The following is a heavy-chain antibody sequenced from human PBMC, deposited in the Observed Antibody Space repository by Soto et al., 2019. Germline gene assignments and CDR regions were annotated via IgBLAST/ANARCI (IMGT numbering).Heavy chain of an antibody. J-gene: IGHJ4*02. D-gene: IGHD3-16*01. V-gene: IGHV3-30-3*01. Sequence: QVQLVESGGGVVQPGRSLRLSCAASGFTFSSYAMHWVRRAPGKGLEWMAVMSYDGSNKYYADSVKGRFTISRDNSTNTRYLQMDCLRTEDPALYYCARDGGAYWGQGTLVIVSA. CDR1: GFTFSSYA. CDR3: ARDGGAY. CDR2: MSYDGSNK.